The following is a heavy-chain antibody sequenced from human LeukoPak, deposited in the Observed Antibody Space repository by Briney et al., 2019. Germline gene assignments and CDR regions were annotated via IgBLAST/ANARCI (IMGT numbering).Heavy chain of an antibody. CDR3: ARDRGDNYCSSTGCYFFDY. Sequence: SETLSLTCTVSGGSISSSSYYWGWICQPPGKGLEWIGSIYYSGSTYYNPSLKSRVTISVDTSKNQFSLKLSSVTAADTAVYYCARDRGDNYCSSTGCYFFDYWGQGTLVTVSS. CDR2: IYYSGST. J-gene: IGHJ4*02. V-gene: IGHV4-39*07. D-gene: IGHD2-2*01. CDR1: GGSISSSSYY.